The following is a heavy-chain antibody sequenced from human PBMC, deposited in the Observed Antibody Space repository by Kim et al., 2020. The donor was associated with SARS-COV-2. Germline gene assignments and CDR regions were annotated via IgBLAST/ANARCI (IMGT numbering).Heavy chain of an antibody. D-gene: IGHD6-19*01. CDR3: ARGSGGWGP. V-gene: IGHV4-31*02. Sequence: GGTYYNPALKRRVTISVDTSKNQFSLKLSAVAAADTAVYYCARGSGGWGPWGQGTLVTVSS. CDR2: GGT. J-gene: IGHJ5*02.